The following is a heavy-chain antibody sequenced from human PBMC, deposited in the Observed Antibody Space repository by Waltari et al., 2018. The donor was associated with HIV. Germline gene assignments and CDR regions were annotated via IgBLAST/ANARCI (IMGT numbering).Heavy chain of an antibody. V-gene: IGHV1-8*01. CDR2: LGPNSDNA. Sequence: QVQLVQYGAEAKKPGASVKVTCKASGHTFINNDPKCVRQPPCQGLVWMGWLGPNSDNAGYAPNFHGIVTMTRNTYTTTAYMELTDLRSADTAVYFCARGRGRYDFWSGYSSPGDAFDIWGQGTVVIVSS. CDR1: GHTFINND. CDR3: ARGRGRYDFWSGYSSPGDAFDI. D-gene: IGHD3-3*01. J-gene: IGHJ3*02.